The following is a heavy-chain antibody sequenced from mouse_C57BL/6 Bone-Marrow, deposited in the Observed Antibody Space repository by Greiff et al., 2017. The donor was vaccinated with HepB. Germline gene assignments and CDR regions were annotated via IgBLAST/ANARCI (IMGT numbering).Heavy chain of an antibody. D-gene: IGHD2-13*01. CDR1: GYSITSGYY. CDR3: ARGDLIGSLFDY. CDR2: ISYDGSN. Sequence: EVQLQQSGPGLVKPSQSLSLTCSVTGYSITSGYYWNWIRQFPGNKLEWMGYISYDGSNNYNPSLKNRISITRDTSKNQFFLKLNSVTTEDTATYYCARGDLIGSLFDYWGQGTTLTVSS. J-gene: IGHJ2*01. V-gene: IGHV3-6*01.